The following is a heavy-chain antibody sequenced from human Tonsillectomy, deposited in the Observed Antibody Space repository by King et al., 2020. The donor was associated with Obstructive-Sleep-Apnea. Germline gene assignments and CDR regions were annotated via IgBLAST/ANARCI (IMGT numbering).Heavy chain of an antibody. Sequence: VQLVESGGGLVQPGGSLRLSCAASGFTFSTYAMTWVRQAPGKGLEWVSALSGSGGSTYYADSVKGRFTISRDNSKNTLYLQMNSLRGEDTAVYYCAKDQGRYLVGWFDPWGQGTLVTVSS. D-gene: IGHD3-9*01. CDR3: AKDQGRYLVGWFDP. J-gene: IGHJ5*02. CDR2: LSGSGGST. CDR1: GFTFSTYA. V-gene: IGHV3-23*04.